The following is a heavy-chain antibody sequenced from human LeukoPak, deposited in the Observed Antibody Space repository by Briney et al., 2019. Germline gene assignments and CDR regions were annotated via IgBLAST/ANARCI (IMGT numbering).Heavy chain of an antibody. Sequence: LTGGSLRLSCAASGFTFNSYAMNWVRQAPGEGLEWVSGISGSGGTTYYADSVKGRFTISRDNSKNTLYLQMNSLRAEDTAVYYCAKTIGPPYYFDYWGQGTLVTVSS. D-gene: IGHD2/OR15-2a*01. J-gene: IGHJ4*02. CDR2: ISGSGGTT. V-gene: IGHV3-23*01. CDR3: AKTIGPPYYFDY. CDR1: GFTFNSYA.